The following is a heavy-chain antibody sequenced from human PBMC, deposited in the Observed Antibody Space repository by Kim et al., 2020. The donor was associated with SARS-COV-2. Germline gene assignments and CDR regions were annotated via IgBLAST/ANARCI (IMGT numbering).Heavy chain of an antibody. V-gene: IGHV7-4-1*02. J-gene: IGHJ5*02. CDR1: GYTFTSYA. CDR2: INTNTGNP. D-gene: IGHD6-13*01. CDR3: AREYSSSWYRANWFDP. Sequence: ASVKVSCKASGYTFTSYAMNWVRQAPGQGLEWMGWINTNTGNPTYAQGFTGRFVFSLDTSVSTAYLQISSLKAEDTAVYYCAREYSSSWYRANWFDPWGQGTLVTVSS.